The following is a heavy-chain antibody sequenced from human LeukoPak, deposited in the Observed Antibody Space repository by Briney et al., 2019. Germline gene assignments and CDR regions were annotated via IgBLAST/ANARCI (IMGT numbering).Heavy chain of an antibody. CDR3: ARDFFHSSESRPFDY. J-gene: IGHJ4*02. CDR1: GFTFSSYS. V-gene: IGHV3-48*01. Sequence: GGSLRLSCAASGFTFSSYSVNWVRQAPGKGLEWVSYISSSSSTIYYADSVKGRFTISRDNAKNSLYLQMDSLRVEDTAVYYCARDFFHSSESRPFDYWGQGTLVTVSS. D-gene: IGHD3-22*01. CDR2: ISSSSSTI.